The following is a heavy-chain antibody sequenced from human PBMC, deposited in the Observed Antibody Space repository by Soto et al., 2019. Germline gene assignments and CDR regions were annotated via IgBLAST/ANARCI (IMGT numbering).Heavy chain of an antibody. V-gene: IGHV4-59*01. CDR1: GGSISSYY. CDR2: IYYIGST. Sequence: SETLTLTCTVSGGSISSYYWSWIRQPPGKGLEWIGYIYYIGSTNYNPSLKSRVTISVDTSKNQFSLKLSSVTAADTAVYYCARGLRRQLMNWFDPWGQGTMVTVSS. CDR3: ARGLRRQLMNWFDP. D-gene: IGHD6-13*01. J-gene: IGHJ5*02.